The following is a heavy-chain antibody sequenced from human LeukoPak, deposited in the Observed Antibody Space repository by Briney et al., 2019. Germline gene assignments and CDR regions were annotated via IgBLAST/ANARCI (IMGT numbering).Heavy chain of an antibody. J-gene: IGHJ4*02. CDR3: ARASSSGYYPYFDY. CDR1: AFIFSGHW. V-gene: IGHV3-7*03. Sequence: GGSLRLSCEGSAFIFSGHWMNWVRQTPGKGLEWVASIKEDGSERQYVDSVKGRFSISRDSTKGSLFLQLNSLRAEDTAVYYCARASSSGYYPYFDYWGQGTLVTVSS. D-gene: IGHD3-22*01. CDR2: IKEDGSER.